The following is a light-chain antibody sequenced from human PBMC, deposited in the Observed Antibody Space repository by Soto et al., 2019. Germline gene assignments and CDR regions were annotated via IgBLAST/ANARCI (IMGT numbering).Light chain of an antibody. CDR3: SSYTSTNHVV. Sequence: QSALTQPASVSGSPGQSITISCTGTSRDVGGYNYVSWYQQHPGKAPKLVIYEVTKRPSWVSNRFSGSKSGNTASLTISGLQADDETDYYCSSYTSTNHVVFGGGTKLTVL. J-gene: IGLJ2*01. CDR1: SRDVGGYNY. V-gene: IGLV2-14*01. CDR2: EVT.